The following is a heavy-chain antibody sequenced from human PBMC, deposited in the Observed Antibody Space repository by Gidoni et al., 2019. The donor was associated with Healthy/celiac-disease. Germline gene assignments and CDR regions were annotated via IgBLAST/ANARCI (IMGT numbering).Heavy chain of an antibody. CDR1: GFTFRSYG. D-gene: IGHD4-17*01. V-gene: IGHV3-21*01. Sequence: EVQLVESGGGLVKPVGSLRLSCAASGFTFRSYGMNWVRQAPGKGLEWVSSISRSSSYIYYADSVKGRFTISRDNAKNSLYLQMDSLRAEDTAVYYCAREGDYPYFDYWGQGTLVTVSS. J-gene: IGHJ4*02. CDR2: ISRSSSYI. CDR3: AREGDYPYFDY.